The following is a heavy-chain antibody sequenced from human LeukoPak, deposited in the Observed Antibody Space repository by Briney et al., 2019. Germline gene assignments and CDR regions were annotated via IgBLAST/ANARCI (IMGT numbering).Heavy chain of an antibody. CDR2: IYHSGST. CDR1: GGSIVSGGYS. V-gene: IGHV4-30-2*01. CDR3: ARRYVHDAFDI. Sequence: PSETLSLTCAVSGGSIVSGGYSWSWIRQPPGKGLEWIGFIYHSGSTYYNPSLKSRVTISVDRAKNQFSLKLSSVSAADTAVYYCARRYVHDAFDIWGQGTMGTGTS. D-gene: IGHD3-16*01. J-gene: IGHJ3*02.